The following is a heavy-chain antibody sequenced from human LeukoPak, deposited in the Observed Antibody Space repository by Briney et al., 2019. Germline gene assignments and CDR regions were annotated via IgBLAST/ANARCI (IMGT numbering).Heavy chain of an antibody. D-gene: IGHD2-2*01. J-gene: IGHJ4*02. Sequence: ISTGSSYIYYADSVKGRFTISRDDAKNSLYLQMNSLRSEDTAVYYCAKDHVVVVPAAMPDYWGQGTLVTVPS. CDR3: AKDHVVVVPAAMPDY. CDR2: ISTGSSYI. V-gene: IGHV3-21*01.